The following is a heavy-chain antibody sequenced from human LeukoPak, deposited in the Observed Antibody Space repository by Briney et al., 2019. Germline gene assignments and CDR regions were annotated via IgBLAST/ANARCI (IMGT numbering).Heavy chain of an antibody. CDR3: AKDISGTPYFDY. Sequence: QPGGSLRLSCAASGFTFSSYAMSWVRQAPGKGLEWVSAISGRGGSTYYADSVKGRFTISRDNSKNTLYLQMNSLRAEDTAVYYCAKDISGTPYFDYWGQGTLVTVSS. CDR2: ISGRGGST. V-gene: IGHV3-23*01. J-gene: IGHJ4*02. CDR1: GFTFSSYA. D-gene: IGHD1-20*01.